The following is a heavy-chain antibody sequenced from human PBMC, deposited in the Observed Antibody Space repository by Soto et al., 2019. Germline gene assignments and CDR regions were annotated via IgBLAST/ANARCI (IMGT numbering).Heavy chain of an antibody. V-gene: IGHV4-59*12. CDR3: ARGDFAWEPSTDY. CDR1: GGSISSYY. Sequence: SETLSLTCTVSGGSISSYYWSWIRQPPGKGLEWIGYIYYSGSTNYNPSLKSRVTISVDTSKNQLSLQLGSVTAADTAMYYCARGDFAWEPSTDYWGQGTLVTVSS. CDR2: IYYSGST. J-gene: IGHJ4*02. D-gene: IGHD3-3*01.